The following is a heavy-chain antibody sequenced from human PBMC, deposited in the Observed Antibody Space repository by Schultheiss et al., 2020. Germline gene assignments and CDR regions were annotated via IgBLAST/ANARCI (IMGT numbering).Heavy chain of an antibody. CDR3: ARDYRIMITFGGVIL. J-gene: IGHJ4*02. V-gene: IGHV3-53*05. CDR2: IYSGGST. CDR1: GFTVSSNY. D-gene: IGHD3-16*01. Sequence: GGSLRLSCAASGFTVSSNYMSWVRQAPGKGLEWVSVIYSGGSTYYADSVKGRFTISRDNAKNSLYLQMNSLRAEDTALYYCARDYRIMITFGGVILWGQGTLVTVSS.